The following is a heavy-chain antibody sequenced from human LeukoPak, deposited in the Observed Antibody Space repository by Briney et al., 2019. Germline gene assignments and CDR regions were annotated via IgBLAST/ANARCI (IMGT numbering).Heavy chain of an antibody. CDR3: ARDRSTNFDY. CDR1: GYTFTGYY. D-gene: IGHD1-26*01. CDR2: INPNSGGT. Sequence: GASVTVSFKASGYTFTGYYMHWVRQAPGQGLEWMGLINPNSGGTNYAQKFQGRVTMTRDTSISTAYMELSRLRSDDTAVYYCARDRSTNFDYWGQGTLVTVSS. J-gene: IGHJ4*02. V-gene: IGHV1-2*02.